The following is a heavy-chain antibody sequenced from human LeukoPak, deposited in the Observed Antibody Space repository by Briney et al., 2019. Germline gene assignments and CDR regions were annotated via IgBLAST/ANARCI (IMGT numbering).Heavy chain of an antibody. CDR3: ARGIVIVPTIMADYYYYYIDV. CDR2: IYHGGST. D-gene: IGHD2/OR15-2a*01. Sequence: SETLSLTCTVSGDSISSSNWWTWVRQSPGKGLEWIGEIYHGGSTNYNPSLKSRVTISADQSTKQFSLRLSSVTAADTAVYYCARGIVIVPTIMADYYYYYIDVWGKGTTVTISS. J-gene: IGHJ6*03. CDR1: GDSISSSNW. V-gene: IGHV4-4*02.